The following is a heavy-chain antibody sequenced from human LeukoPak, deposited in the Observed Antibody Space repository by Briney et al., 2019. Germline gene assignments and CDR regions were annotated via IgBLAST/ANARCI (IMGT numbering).Heavy chain of an antibody. J-gene: IGHJ3*01. CDR1: GVTFSNYA. CDR2: ISRSGSTI. Sequence: GGSLRLSCAASGVTFSNYAMSWVCHAPGKGLERVSYISRSGSTIYYADSVKGRFTISRVNAKNSLYLQMHSLSAEATAVYYCGRDSSSWPVHAFVLW. V-gene: IGHV3-11*01. D-gene: IGHD6-13*01. CDR3: GRDSSSWPVHAFVL.